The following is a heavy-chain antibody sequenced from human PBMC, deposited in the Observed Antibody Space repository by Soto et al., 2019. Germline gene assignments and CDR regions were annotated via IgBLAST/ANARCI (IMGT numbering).Heavy chain of an antibody. V-gene: IGHV1-46*01. J-gene: IGHJ5*02. D-gene: IGHD3-22*01. CDR2: INPSGGST. Sequence: GASVKVSCKASGYTFTSYYMHWVRQAPGQGLEWMGIINPSGGSTSYAQKFQGRATMTRDTSTSTVYMELSSLRSEDTAVYYCARDGQYYYDSSGYYYLGWFDPWGQGTLVTVSS. CDR1: GYTFTSYY. CDR3: ARDGQYYYDSSGYYYLGWFDP.